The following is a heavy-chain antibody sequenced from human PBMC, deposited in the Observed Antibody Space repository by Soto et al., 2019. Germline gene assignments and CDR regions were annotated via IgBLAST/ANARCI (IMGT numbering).Heavy chain of an antibody. J-gene: IGHJ5*01. CDR3: GPERRPWHVGWFAC. D-gene: IGHD1-26*01. Sequence: GGSLRLSCAASGFTFSTYSMNWVRQAPGKGLEWLSYISRTSKTVYHADSVNGRFTISRDNAENSLYLQMDSLRDEDTAVYYCGPERRPWHVGWFACWGHGPVVTVSS. V-gene: IGHV3-48*02. CDR1: GFTFSTYS. CDR2: ISRTSKTV.